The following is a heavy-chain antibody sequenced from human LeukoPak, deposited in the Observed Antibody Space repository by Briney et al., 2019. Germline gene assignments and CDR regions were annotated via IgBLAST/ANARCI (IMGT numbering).Heavy chain of an antibody. V-gene: IGHV4-34*01. CDR1: GGSFSGYY. D-gene: IGHD6-13*01. Sequence: SETLSLTCAVYGGSFSGYYWSWIRQPPGKGLEWIGEINHSGSTNYNPSLKSRVTISVDTSKNQFSLKLSSVTAVDTAVYYCARGRRGIAAAGTGDWFDPWGQGTLVTVSS. CDR3: ARGRRGIAAAGTGDWFDP. CDR2: INHSGST. J-gene: IGHJ5*02.